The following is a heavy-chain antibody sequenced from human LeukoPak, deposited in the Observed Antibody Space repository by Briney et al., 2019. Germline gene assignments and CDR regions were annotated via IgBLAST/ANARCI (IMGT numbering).Heavy chain of an antibody. CDR1: GGSISSSSYS. CDR3: ARLRTGSYYYYYMDV. V-gene: IGHV4-39*07. CDR2: IYYSGST. J-gene: IGHJ6*03. Sequence: SETLSLTCTVSGGSISSSSYSWGWIRQPPGKGLEWIGSIYYSGSTYYNPSLKSRVTISVDTSKNQFSLKLSSVTAADTAVYYCARLRTGSYYYYYMDVWGKGTTVTISS.